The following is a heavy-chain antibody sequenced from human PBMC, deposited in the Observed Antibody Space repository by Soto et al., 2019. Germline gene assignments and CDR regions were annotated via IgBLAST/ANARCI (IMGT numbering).Heavy chain of an antibody. D-gene: IGHD3-22*01. Sequence: QPGGSLRLSCAASGFTFSAYGMHWVRQAPGKGLEWVAVISHDGSDKYYADSAKGRLTVSRDNSRNTLFLQMNSLRAEDTAVYYCAKDLLSSGGYYLEDWGQGTLVTVSS. CDR1: GFTFSAYG. J-gene: IGHJ4*02. CDR2: ISHDGSDK. CDR3: AKDLLSSGGYYLED. V-gene: IGHV3-30*18.